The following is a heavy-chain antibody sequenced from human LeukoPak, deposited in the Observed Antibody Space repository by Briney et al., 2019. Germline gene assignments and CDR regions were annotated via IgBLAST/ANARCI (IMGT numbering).Heavy chain of an antibody. CDR3: ARIYYYYGMDV. Sequence: GGSLRLSCAASGFTFSTYEMNWVRQAPGKGLEWVSYISSSGSTIYYADSVKGRFTISRDNAKNSLYLQMNSLRAEDTAVYYCARIYYYYGMDVWGQGTTVTVSS. J-gene: IGHJ6*02. V-gene: IGHV3-48*03. CDR1: GFTFSTYE. CDR2: ISSSGSTI.